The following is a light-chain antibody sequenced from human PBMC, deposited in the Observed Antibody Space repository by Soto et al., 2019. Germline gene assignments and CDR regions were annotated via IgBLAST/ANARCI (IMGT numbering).Light chain of an antibody. V-gene: IGKV3-20*01. CDR3: QQYGSSPVT. Sequence: EIVLTQSPGTLSLSPGERATLSCRASQRVSRSYLAWYQQKPGQAPRLLIYGASSRAIGIPDRFSGSGSGTDFTLTISRLEPEDFAVYYCQQYGSSPVTFGQGTRLEIK. CDR2: GAS. CDR1: QRVSRSY. J-gene: IGKJ5*01.